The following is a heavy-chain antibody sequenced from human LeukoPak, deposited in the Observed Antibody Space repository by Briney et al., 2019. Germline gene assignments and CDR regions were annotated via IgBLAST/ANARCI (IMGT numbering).Heavy chain of an antibody. CDR3: ARAMRSGYDH. V-gene: IGHV3-48*02. Sequence: GGSLRLSCAASGFTFSTYGMNWVRQAPGKGPEWVSYISSSSDAIYYADSVRGRFTISRDNAKNSLYLQMNSLRDEDTAVYYCARAMRSGYDHWGQGTLVTVSS. D-gene: IGHD5-12*01. J-gene: IGHJ4*02. CDR2: ISSSSDAI. CDR1: GFTFSTYG.